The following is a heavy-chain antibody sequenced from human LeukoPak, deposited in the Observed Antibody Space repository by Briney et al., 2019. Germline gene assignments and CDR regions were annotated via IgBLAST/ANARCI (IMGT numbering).Heavy chain of an antibody. CDR3: ARARDYSYYYYYYMDV. CDR2: VNHDGSGT. J-gene: IGHJ6*03. CDR1: GFTFTSYW. Sequence: GGSLTLSCAASGFTFTSYWMHWVRQVAGKGLVWLARVNHDGSGTNYADSVKGRFTISRDNAKNSLYLQMNSLRAEDTAVYYCARARDYSYYYYYYMDVWGKGTTVTVSS. D-gene: IGHD3-10*01. V-gene: IGHV3-74*01.